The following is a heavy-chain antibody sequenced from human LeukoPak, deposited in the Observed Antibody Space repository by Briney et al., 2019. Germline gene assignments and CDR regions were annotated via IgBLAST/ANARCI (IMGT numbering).Heavy chain of an antibody. CDR1: GFTLSSYN. V-gene: IGHV3-21*04. D-gene: IGHD6-19*01. J-gene: IGHJ4*02. Sequence: PGGSLRLSCAASGFTLSSYNMNWVRQAPGKGLEWVSSIDESSSSIFYSDSVKGRFTISRDNARNSLYLQMSSLRAEDTAMYYCVSGRGWTSDYWGQGTLVTVSS. CDR2: IDESSSSI. CDR3: VSGRGWTSDY.